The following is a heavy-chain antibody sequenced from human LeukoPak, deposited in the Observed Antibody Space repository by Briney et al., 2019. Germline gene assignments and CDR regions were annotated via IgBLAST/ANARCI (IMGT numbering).Heavy chain of an antibody. V-gene: IGHV1-46*01. D-gene: IGHD2-21*01. CDR2: INPSGGST. J-gene: IGHJ4*02. CDR1: GYTFTSYY. CDR3: ARDLGSCGGDCYPYYFDY. Sequence: ASVKVSCKASGYTFTSYYMHWVRQAPGQGLEWMGIINPSGGSTSYAQKFQGRATMTRDTSTSTVYMELSSLRSEDTAVYYCARDLGSCGGDCYPYYFDYWGQGTLVTVSS.